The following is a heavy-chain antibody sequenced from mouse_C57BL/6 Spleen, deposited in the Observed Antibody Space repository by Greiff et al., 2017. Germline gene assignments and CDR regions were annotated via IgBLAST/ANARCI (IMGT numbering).Heavy chain of an antibody. J-gene: IGHJ3*01. CDR3: ARGGDYYGSSYDWFAY. CDR2: ISYDGSN. D-gene: IGHD1-1*01. Sequence: EVQLVESGPGLVKPSQSLSLTCSVTGYSITSGYYWNWIRQFPGNKLEWMGYISYDGSNNYNPSLKNRISITRDTSKNQFFLKLNSVTTEDTATYYCARGGDYYGSSYDWFAYWGQGTLVTVSA. V-gene: IGHV3-6*01. CDR1: GYSITSGYY.